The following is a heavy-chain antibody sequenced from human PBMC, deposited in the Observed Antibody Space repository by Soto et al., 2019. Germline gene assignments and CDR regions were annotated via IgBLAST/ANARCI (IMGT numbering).Heavy chain of an antibody. J-gene: IGHJ6*01. D-gene: IGHD3-3*02. CDR1: GGTFSSYA. Sequence: QVQLVQSGAEVKKPGASVKVSCKASGGTFSSYAISWVRPAPGQGLEWMGGIIPIFGAADYAQKYQGRVTITPGEATSTAYMGLSSPRSEDSVVYFCAFTVSNYYYYGMNVCWHGSTMTGSS. V-gene: IGHV1-69*05. CDR2: IIPIFGAA. CDR3: AFTVSNYYYYGMNV.